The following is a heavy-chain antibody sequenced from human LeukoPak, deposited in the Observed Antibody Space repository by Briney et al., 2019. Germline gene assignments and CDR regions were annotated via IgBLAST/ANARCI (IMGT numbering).Heavy chain of an antibody. J-gene: IGHJ4*02. Sequence: GGSLRLSCAASGFTFSSYAMSWVRQAPGKGLEWVSAISGSGGSTYYADSVKGRFTISRDNSKNTLYLQMNSLRAEDTAVYYCAKANSGWYRARRYYFDYWGQGTPVTVSS. CDR3: AKANSGWYRARRYYFDY. CDR1: GFTFSSYA. D-gene: IGHD6-19*01. V-gene: IGHV3-23*01. CDR2: ISGSGGST.